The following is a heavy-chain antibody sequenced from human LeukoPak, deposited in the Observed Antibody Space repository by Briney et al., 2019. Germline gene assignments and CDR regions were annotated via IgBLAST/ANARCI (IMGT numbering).Heavy chain of an antibody. CDR3: AQDYSGYDLSAGY. CDR1: GFTFSSHA. J-gene: IGHJ4*02. Sequence: GGSLRLACAASGFTFSSHAMSRVRQAPGKGLEWVSVISGSGRSAYYADSLKGRFTISRDNSKDTLYLQMNSLRAEDTALYYCAQDYSGYDLSAGYWGQGTLVTVSS. D-gene: IGHD5-12*01. V-gene: IGHV3-23*01. CDR2: ISGSGRSA.